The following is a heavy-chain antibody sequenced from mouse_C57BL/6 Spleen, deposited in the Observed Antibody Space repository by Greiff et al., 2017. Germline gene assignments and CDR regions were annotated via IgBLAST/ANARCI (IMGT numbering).Heavy chain of an antibody. CDR2: ILPGSGST. Sequence: QVQLQQSGAELMKPGASVKLSCKATGYTFTGYWIEWVKQRPGHGLEWIGEILPGSGSTNYNEKFKGKATFTADTSSNTAYMQLSSLTTEDSAIYYCARCPYDYGSSGGYFDVWGTGTTVTVSS. V-gene: IGHV1-9*01. CDR1: GYTFTGYW. D-gene: IGHD1-1*01. CDR3: ARCPYDYGSSGGYFDV. J-gene: IGHJ1*03.